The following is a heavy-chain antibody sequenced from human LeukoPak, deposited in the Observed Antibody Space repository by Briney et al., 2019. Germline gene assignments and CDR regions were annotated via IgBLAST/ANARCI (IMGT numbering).Heavy chain of an antibody. Sequence: SETLSLTCAVYGGSFSGYYWSWIRQPPGKGLEWIGYIYYSGSTYYNPSLKSRVTISVDTSKNQFSLKLSSVTAADTAVYYCARARTAMATALDYWGQGTLVTVSS. J-gene: IGHJ4*02. CDR1: GGSFSGYY. V-gene: IGHV4-30-4*08. CDR3: ARARTAMATALDY. CDR2: IYYSGST. D-gene: IGHD5-18*01.